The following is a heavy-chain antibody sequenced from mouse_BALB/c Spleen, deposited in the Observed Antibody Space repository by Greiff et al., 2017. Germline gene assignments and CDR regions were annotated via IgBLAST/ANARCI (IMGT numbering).Heavy chain of an antibody. Sequence: DVHLVESGPSLVKPSQTLSLTCSVTGDSITSGYWNWIRKFPGNKLEYMGYISYSGSTYYNPSLKSRISITRDTSKNQYYLQLNSVTTEDTAMYYCARRYGKGYAMDYWGQGTSVTVSS. CDR1: GDSITSGY. CDR3: ARRYGKGYAMDY. CDR2: ISYSGST. D-gene: IGHD2-1*01. J-gene: IGHJ4*01. V-gene: IGHV3-8*02.